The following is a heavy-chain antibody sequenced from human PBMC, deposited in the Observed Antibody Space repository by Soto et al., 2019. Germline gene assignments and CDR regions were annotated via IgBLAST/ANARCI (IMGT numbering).Heavy chain of an antibody. CDR2: IYYSGST. D-gene: IGHD6-19*01. CDR1: GGSISSSSYY. CDR3: ARRNSGWYDYYFDY. V-gene: IGHV4-39*01. J-gene: IGHJ4*02. Sequence: QLQLQESGPGLVKPSETLSLTCTVSGGSISSSSYYWGWIRQPPGKGLEWIGSIYYSGSTYYNPSLKSRVTISVDTSKNQFSLKLSSVTAADTAVYYCARRNSGWYDYYFDYWGQGTLVTVSS.